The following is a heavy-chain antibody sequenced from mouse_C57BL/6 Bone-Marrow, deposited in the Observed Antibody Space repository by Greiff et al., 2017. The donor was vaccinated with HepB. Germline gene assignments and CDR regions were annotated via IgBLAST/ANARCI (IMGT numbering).Heavy chain of an antibody. Sequence: VQLQQSGAELARPGASVKLSCKASGYTFTSYGISWVKQRTGQGLEWIGEIYPRSGYTYYNEKFKGKATLTADKSSSTAYMELRSLTSEDSAVYFCARTITTVGVNWYFDVWGTGTTVTVSS. CDR3: ARTITTVGVNWYFDV. J-gene: IGHJ1*03. CDR2: IYPRSGYT. V-gene: IGHV1-81*01. CDR1: GYTFTSYG. D-gene: IGHD1-1*01.